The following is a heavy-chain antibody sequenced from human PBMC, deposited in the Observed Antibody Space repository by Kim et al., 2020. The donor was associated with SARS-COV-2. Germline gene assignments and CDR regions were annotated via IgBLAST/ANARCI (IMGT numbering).Heavy chain of an antibody. Sequence: SETLSLTCTVSGGSISSSSYYWGWIRQPPGKGLEWIGSIYYSGSTYYNPSLKSRVTISVDTSKNQFSLKLSSVTAADTAVYYCARYSSGWYYFDSWGQGT. CDR1: GGSISSSSYY. J-gene: IGHJ4*02. D-gene: IGHD6-19*01. CDR2: IYYSGST. CDR3: ARYSSGWYYFDS. V-gene: IGHV4-39*01.